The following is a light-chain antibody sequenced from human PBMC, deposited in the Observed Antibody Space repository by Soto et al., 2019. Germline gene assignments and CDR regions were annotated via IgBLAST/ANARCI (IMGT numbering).Light chain of an antibody. CDR1: QSVSSSY. V-gene: IGKV3-20*01. Sequence: EIVLTQSPGTLSLSPGERATLSCRASQSVSSSYLAWYQQKPGQAPRLLIYGASSRATGIPDRFSGSGSGTDFTLTISRLEPEDFGVYYCQQYGSSPWTFGQGTQVEIK. CDR2: GAS. CDR3: QQYGSSPWT. J-gene: IGKJ1*01.